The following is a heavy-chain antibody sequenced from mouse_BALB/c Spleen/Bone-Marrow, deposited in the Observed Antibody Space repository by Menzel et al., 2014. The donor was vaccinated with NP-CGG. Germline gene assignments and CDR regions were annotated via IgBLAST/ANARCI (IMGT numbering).Heavy chain of an antibody. CDR1: GFNIKDTH. D-gene: IGHD1-1*01. V-gene: IGHV14-3*02. Sequence: VQLQQSGAELVKPGASVKLSCTPSGFNIKDTHMHWVKQRPEQVLEWIGRIDPANGNTKYDPNFQGKATITADTSSNPAYLQLSSLTSEDPAVYYCARDYANTAWFASWGQGPLVTVS. CDR3: ARDYANTAWFAS. J-gene: IGHJ3*01. CDR2: IDPANGNT.